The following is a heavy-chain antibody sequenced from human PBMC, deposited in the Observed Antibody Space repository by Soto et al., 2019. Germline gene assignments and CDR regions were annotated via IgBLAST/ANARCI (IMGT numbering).Heavy chain of an antibody. V-gene: IGHV5-51*01. CDR3: ARLTDYYDSSGSPSHSLYYYYGMDV. J-gene: IGHJ6*02. D-gene: IGHD3-22*01. CDR1: GYSFTSYW. Sequence: GESLKISCKGSGYSFTSYWIGWVRQMPGKGLEWMGIIYPGGSDTRYSPSFQGQVTISADKSISTAYLQWSSLKASDTAIYYCARLTDYYDSSGSPSHSLYYYYGMDVWGQGTTVTVSS. CDR2: IYPGGSDT.